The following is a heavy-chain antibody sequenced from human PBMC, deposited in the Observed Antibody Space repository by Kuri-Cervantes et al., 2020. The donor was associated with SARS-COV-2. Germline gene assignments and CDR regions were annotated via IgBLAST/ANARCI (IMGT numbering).Heavy chain of an antibody. D-gene: IGHD2-2*01. V-gene: IGHV1-18*01. CDR3: AREGYCSSTSCSQGGPYAFDI. CDR1: GYTFTSYG. CDR2: ISAYNGNT. J-gene: IGHJ3*02. Sequence: ASVKVSCKASGYTFTSYGISWVRQAPGQGLEWMGWISAYNGNTNYAQKFQGRVTITRNTSISTAYMELSSLRSEDTAVYYCAREGYCSSTSCSQGGPYAFDIWGQGTMVTVSS.